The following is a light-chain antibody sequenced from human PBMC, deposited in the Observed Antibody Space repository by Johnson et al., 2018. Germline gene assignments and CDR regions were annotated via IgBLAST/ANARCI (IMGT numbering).Light chain of an antibody. CDR2: ENN. CDR1: SSNIGNNY. V-gene: IGLV1-51*02. Sequence: QSVLTQPPSVSAAPGQKVTISCSGSSSNIGNNYVSWYQQLPGTAPKLLIYENNKRPSGIPDRFSGSKSGTPATLGITGLPTGDEADYYCGTWASSLSAGNVFGTGTKVTVL. CDR3: GTWASSLSAGNV. J-gene: IGLJ1*01.